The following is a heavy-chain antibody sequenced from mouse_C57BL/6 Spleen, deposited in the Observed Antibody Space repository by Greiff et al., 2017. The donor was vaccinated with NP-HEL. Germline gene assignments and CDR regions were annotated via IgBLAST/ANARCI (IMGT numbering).Heavy chain of an antibody. CDR3: ARDGSSLAWFAY. CDR1: GYTFTDYN. V-gene: IGHV1-22*01. Sequence: EVQLQQSGPELVKPGASVKMSCKASGYTFTDYNMHWVKQSHGKSLEWIGYINPNNGGTSYNQKFKGKATLTVNKSSSTAYMELRSLTSEDSAVYYWARDGSSLAWFAYWGQGTLVTVSA. D-gene: IGHD1-1*01. CDR2: INPNNGGT. J-gene: IGHJ3*01.